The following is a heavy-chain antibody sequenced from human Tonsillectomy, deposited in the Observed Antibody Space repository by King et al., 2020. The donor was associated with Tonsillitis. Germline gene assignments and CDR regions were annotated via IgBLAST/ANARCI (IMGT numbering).Heavy chain of an antibody. V-gene: IGHV3-9*01. CDR2: ISLNSGSL. Sequence: QLVQSGGGLVQPGRSLRLSCAASGFIFGAYAMHWVRQAPGKGLEWVSGISLNSGSLVYADSVKGRFTISRDNAKNSLYLQMNSLRTEDTALYYCVMGRSGSNDDAFDIWGQGTMVTVSS. J-gene: IGHJ3*02. CDR1: GFIFGAYA. CDR3: VMGRSGSNDDAFDI. D-gene: IGHD1-26*01.